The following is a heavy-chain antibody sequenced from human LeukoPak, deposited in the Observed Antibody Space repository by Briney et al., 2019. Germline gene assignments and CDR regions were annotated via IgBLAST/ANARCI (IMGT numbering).Heavy chain of an antibody. CDR2: ISWNSGSI. J-gene: IGHJ5*02. CDR3: AKGADQLLANWFDP. V-gene: IGHV3-9*03. D-gene: IGHD2-2*01. Sequence: GGSLRLSCAASGFTFSSYAMHWVRQAPGKGLEWVSGISWNSGSIGYADSVKGRFTISRDNAKNSLYLQMNSLRAEDVALYYCAKGADQLLANWFDPWGQGTLVTVSS. CDR1: GFTFSSYA.